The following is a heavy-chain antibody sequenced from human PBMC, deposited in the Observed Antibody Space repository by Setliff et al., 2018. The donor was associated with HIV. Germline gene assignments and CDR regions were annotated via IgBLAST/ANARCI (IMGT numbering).Heavy chain of an antibody. J-gene: IGHJ4*02. V-gene: IGHV3-21*01. CDR3: VRSLSGNSSTYYWAFDF. CDR1: GFTFTSHS. D-gene: IGHD3-22*01. CDR2: ISGSGTYT. Sequence: PGESLKISCVTSGFTFTSHSMNWVRLRPGKGLEWVASISGSGTYTHYADSVRGRFTVSRDNAKNSLWLQLDSLKVEDTALYFCVRSLSGNSSTYYWAFDFWGQGALVTVSS.